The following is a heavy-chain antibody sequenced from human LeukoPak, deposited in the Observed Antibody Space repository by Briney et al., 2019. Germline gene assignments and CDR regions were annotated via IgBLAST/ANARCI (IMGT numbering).Heavy chain of an antibody. J-gene: IGHJ4*02. D-gene: IGHD1-26*01. CDR2: ISGSGGNT. Sequence: GSLRLSCAASGFTFSIYAMSWVRQAPGKGLEWVSGISGSGGNTYYADSVKGRFTISRDNSKNTLYMKMNSLRAEDTAVYYCAKGGPTGSNYFDFWGQGTLVTVSS. CDR3: AKGGPTGSNYFDF. V-gene: IGHV3-23*01. CDR1: GFTFSIYA.